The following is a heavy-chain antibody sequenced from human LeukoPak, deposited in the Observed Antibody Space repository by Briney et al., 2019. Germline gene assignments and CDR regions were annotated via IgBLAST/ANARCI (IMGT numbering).Heavy chain of an antibody. CDR2: INAGNGNT. Sequence: GASVKVSCKASEYTFTDYAINWVRQAPGQRLEWMGWINAGNGNTRYSQRFQGRVTITRDTSASTAYMELSSLTSEDTAVYYCARVPFSGWYAQTPSGKWGQGTLVTVSS. CDR1: EYTFTDYA. CDR3: ARVPFSGWYAQTPSGK. V-gene: IGHV1-3*01. J-gene: IGHJ4*02. D-gene: IGHD6-19*01.